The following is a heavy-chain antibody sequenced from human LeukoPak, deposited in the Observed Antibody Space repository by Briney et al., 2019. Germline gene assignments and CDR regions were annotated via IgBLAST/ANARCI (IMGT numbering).Heavy chain of an antibody. V-gene: IGHV1-18*01. CDR1: GYTFISYG. D-gene: IGHD3-10*01. Sequence: ASVKVTCKASGYTFISYGISWVRQAPGQGLEWMGWISANNGNTKYAQKFQGRVTMTTDTSTNIAYMELRSLRSDDTAVYYCARDIVYYASPSDAFDLWGQGTMVTVSS. CDR3: ARDIVYYASPSDAFDL. CDR2: ISANNGNT. J-gene: IGHJ3*01.